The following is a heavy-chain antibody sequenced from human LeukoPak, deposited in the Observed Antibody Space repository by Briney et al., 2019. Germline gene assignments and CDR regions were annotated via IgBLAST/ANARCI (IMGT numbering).Heavy chain of an antibody. J-gene: IGHJ4*02. Sequence: GGSLRLSRAASGFTFSSYAMSWVRQAPGKGLEWVSAISGSGGGTYYADSVKGRFTISRDNSKNTLYLQMNSLRAEDTAVYYCAKAKDIVVVVAATPRMHFDYWGQGTLVTVSS. CDR2: ISGSGGGT. V-gene: IGHV3-23*01. D-gene: IGHD2-15*01. CDR3: AKAKDIVVVVAATPRMHFDY. CDR1: GFTFSSYA.